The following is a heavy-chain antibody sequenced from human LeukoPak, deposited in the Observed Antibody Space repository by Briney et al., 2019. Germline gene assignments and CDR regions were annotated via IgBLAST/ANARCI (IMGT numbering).Heavy chain of an antibody. V-gene: IGHV4-59*08. J-gene: IGHJ5*02. CDR3: VRLTYSRSSLSWFDP. CDR2: IYYSGST. CDR1: GGSISSYY. D-gene: IGHD6-6*01. Sequence: PSETLPLTCTVSGGSISSYYWSWIRQPPGKGLEWIGYIYYSGSTNYNPSLKSRVTISIDTSKNQFSLKLSSVTAADTAVYYCVRLTYSRSSLSWFDPWGQGTLVTVSS.